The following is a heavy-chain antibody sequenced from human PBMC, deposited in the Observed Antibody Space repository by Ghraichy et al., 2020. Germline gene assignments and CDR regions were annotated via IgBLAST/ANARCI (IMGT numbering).Heavy chain of an antibody. CDR1: GGSISSSSYY. J-gene: IGHJ5*02. D-gene: IGHD3-3*01. V-gene: IGHV4-39*01. CDR2: IYYSGST. CDR3: ARLGLGDYDPLGWFDP. Sequence: SETLSLTCTVSGGSISSSSYYWGWIHQPPGKGLEWIGSIYYSGSTYYNPSLKSRVTISVDTSKNQFSLKLSSVTAADTAVYYCARLGLGDYDPLGWFDPWGQGTLVTVSS.